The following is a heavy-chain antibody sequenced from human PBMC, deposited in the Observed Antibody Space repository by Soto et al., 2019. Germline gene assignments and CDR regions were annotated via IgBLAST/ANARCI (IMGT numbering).Heavy chain of an antibody. CDR1: GGSISSGGYY. CDR2: IYYSGST. V-gene: IGHV4-31*03. J-gene: IGHJ5*02. CDR3: ARDYYDSSGAAWFDP. Sequence: SETLSLTCTVSGGSISSGGYYWSWIRQHPGKGLEWIGYIYYSGSTYYNPSLKSRVTISVDTSKNQFSLKLSSVTAADTAVYYCARDYYDSSGAAWFDPWGQGTLVTVSS. D-gene: IGHD3-22*01.